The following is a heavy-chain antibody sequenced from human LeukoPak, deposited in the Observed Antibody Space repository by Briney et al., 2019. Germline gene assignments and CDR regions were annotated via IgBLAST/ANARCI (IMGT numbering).Heavy chain of an antibody. D-gene: IGHD3-22*01. Sequence: PSETLSLTCSVSGDSVSRSDSYWDWLRQPPGKGLEWIGTIYYNGTTYSSPSLKSRVTMSVDPSNNQFSLNLRSVTAADTALYYCARRRYYDGSGYLEWGQGTLLSVSS. V-gene: IGHV4-39*01. CDR2: IYYNGTT. CDR1: GDSVSRSDSY. J-gene: IGHJ1*01. CDR3: ARRRYYDGSGYLE.